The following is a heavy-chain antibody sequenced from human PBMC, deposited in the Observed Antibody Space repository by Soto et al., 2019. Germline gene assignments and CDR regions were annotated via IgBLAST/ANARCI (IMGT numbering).Heavy chain of an antibody. CDR2: INPNSGST. CDR1: GYTFIGYY. V-gene: IGHV1-2*02. Sequence: ASVKVSCKASGYTFIGYYIHWVRQAPGQGLEWMGWINPNSGSTNYAQKFQGRVTMTKDTSISTTYMDLSRLISDDTAVYYCARHSSTVSCYDEIWGQGTMVTVSS. D-gene: IGHD2-2*01. J-gene: IGHJ3*02. CDR3: ARHSSTVSCYDEI.